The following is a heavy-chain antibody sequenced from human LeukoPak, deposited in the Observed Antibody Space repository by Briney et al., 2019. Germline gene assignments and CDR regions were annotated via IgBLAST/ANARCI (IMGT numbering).Heavy chain of an antibody. Sequence: GGSLRLSCAASGFTFSTYGMHWVRQAPGKGLEWVAVISYDGSNKYYADSVKGRFTISRDNAKNSLYLQMNSLRAEDTAVYYCARDYYDSSGYTLRANWGQGTQVTVSS. D-gene: IGHD3-22*01. V-gene: IGHV3-33*05. J-gene: IGHJ4*02. CDR2: ISYDGSNK. CDR1: GFTFSTYG. CDR3: ARDYYDSSGYTLRAN.